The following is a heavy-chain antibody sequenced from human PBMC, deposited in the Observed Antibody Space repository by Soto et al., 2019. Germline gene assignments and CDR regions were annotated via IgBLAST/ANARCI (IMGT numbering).Heavy chain of an antibody. D-gene: IGHD4-4*01. Sequence: PVGSLRLSCAASGFTFSSYWMHWVRQAPGKGLVWVSRIKTDGSSTSYADSVKGRFTISRDNAENTLYLQMNSLRAEDAAVYYCAREEDYSAYYYGMDVWGQGTTVTVSS. CDR2: IKTDGSST. CDR1: GFTFSSYW. J-gene: IGHJ6*02. V-gene: IGHV3-74*01. CDR3: AREEDYSAYYYGMDV.